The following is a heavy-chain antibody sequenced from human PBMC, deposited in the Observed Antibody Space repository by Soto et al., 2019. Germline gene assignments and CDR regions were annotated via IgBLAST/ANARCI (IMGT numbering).Heavy chain of an antibody. J-gene: IGHJ3*02. D-gene: IGHD6-13*01. CDR1: GGSFSSYA. CDR3: ASGPITRSIEAAGTGAFDI. Sequence: SVKLSCKAFGGSFSSYAIIWVRQDPGQGLEWMGGIIPIFGTANYAQKFQGRVTITADESTSTAYMELSSLRSEDTAVYYCASGPITRSIEAAGTGAFDIWGQGTMVTVSS. CDR2: IIPIFGTA. V-gene: IGHV1-69*01.